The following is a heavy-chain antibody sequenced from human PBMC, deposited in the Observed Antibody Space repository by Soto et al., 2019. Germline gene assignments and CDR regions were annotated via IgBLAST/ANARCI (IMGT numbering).Heavy chain of an antibody. V-gene: IGHV1-69*13. J-gene: IGHJ4*02. CDR1: GDIFSSYA. D-gene: IGHD2-2*01. Sequence: SVKVSCKASGDIFSSYAITWVRQAPGQGLEWMGGIIPTYGAPNYAQKFQGRIRITADESTTTAYMELNSLRSEDSAVYYCARDILVPCGSTDCKSYFDTWRQGTLVTVSS. CDR3: ARDILVPCGSTDCKSYFDT. CDR2: IIPTYGAP.